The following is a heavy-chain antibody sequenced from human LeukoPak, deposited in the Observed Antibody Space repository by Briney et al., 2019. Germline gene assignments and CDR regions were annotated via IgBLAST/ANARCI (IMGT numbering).Heavy chain of an antibody. V-gene: IGHV4-4*07. CDR1: GGSISLYY. J-gene: IGHJ6*03. CDR2: IFSSGNT. D-gene: IGHD6-6*01. Sequence: SETLSLTCTVSGGSISLYYWSWIRQPAGKGLEWIGRIFSSGNTNYNPSLKSRVTISVDKSKNQFSLQLSSMTAADAAVYFCARTSMSSGYHYYYMDVWGKVTTVTVSS. CDR3: ARTSMSSGYHYYYMDV.